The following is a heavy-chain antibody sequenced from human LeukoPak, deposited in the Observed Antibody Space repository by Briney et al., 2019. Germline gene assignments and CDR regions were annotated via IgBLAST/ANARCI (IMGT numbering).Heavy chain of an antibody. CDR1: GFTFSNAW. CDR2: IKSKTDGGIT. V-gene: IGHV3-15*01. CDR3: TTDPYSGSYYPAYYNWFDP. Sequence: GGSLRLSCAASGFTFSNAWMSWVRQAPGKGLEWVGRIKSKTDGGITDYAAPVKGRFTISRDDSKNTLYLQMNSLKTEDTAVYYCTTDPYSGSYYPAYYNWFDPWGQGTLVTVSS. J-gene: IGHJ5*02. D-gene: IGHD3-10*01.